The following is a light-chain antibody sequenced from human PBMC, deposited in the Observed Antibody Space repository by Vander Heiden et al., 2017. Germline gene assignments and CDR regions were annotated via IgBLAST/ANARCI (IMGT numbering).Light chain of an antibody. CDR2: ANT. Sequence: QSVLTQPPSVSGAPGQRVTISCPGRRSNLGAGYDVHGYPQFPGTAPKLLIHANTNRPSGVPDRFSGSKSGTSASLAITGLQAEDEADFYCQSFDNSLGCYVFGTGTKVTVI. V-gene: IGLV1-40*01. J-gene: IGLJ1*01. CDR1: RSNLGAGYD. CDR3: QSFDNSLGCYV.